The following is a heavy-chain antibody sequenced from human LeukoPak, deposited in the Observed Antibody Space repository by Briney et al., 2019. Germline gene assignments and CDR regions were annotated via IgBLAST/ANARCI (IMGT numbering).Heavy chain of an antibody. CDR3: ARQREGYFDL. CDR2: INHSGST. J-gene: IGHJ2*01. CDR1: VGSFSGYY. Sequence: SETLSLTCAVYVGSFSGYYWSWIRQTSGKGLEWIGEINHSGSTSYNPSLKSRVTVSVLTSKNQFSLKLSSVSAADTAVYYCARQREGYFDLWGRGTLVTVSS. V-gene: IGHV4-34*01.